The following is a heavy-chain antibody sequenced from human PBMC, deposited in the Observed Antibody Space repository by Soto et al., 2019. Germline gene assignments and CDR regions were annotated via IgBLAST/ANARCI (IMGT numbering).Heavy chain of an antibody. J-gene: IGHJ4*02. CDR1: GFTFSTYG. D-gene: IGHD3-22*01. Sequence: GGSLRLSCAASGFTFSTYGMHWVRQAPGKGLDWVAIITHDGSNKHYADSVKGRFTISRDNSKNTLFLQMNSLRAEDTAVYYCAKEYYYDGSGYSHWGQGTLVTVSS. CDR2: ITHDGSNK. V-gene: IGHV3-30*18. CDR3: AKEYYYDGSGYSH.